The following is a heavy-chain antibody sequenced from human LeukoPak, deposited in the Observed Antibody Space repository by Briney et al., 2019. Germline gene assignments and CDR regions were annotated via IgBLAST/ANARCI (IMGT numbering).Heavy chain of an antibody. Sequence: ASVKVSCKASGGTFSSYAISWVRQAPGQGLEWMGGIIPIFGTANYAQKFQGRVTITADESTSTAYMELSSLRSEDTAVYYCARDGMYSSSWSGKIYYYYYMDVWGKGTTVTVSS. CDR2: IIPIFGTA. V-gene: IGHV1-69*13. J-gene: IGHJ6*03. CDR1: GGTFSSYA. D-gene: IGHD6-13*01. CDR3: ARDGMYSSSWSGKIYYYYYMDV.